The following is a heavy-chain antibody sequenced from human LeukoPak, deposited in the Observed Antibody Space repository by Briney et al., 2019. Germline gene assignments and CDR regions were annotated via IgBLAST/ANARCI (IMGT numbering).Heavy chain of an antibody. CDR1: GVSISSYY. V-gene: IGHV4-59*08. Sequence: PSETLSLTCTVSGVSISSYYWSWIRQPPGKGLEWIGYIYYSGSTNYNASLKRRVTISVDTSKNQFSLKLSYVTAEHTAVYYCARHGYDFWSGYYGGYYFDYWGQGTLVTVTS. CDR3: ARHGYDFWSGYYGGYYFDY. D-gene: IGHD3-3*01. CDR2: IYYSGST. J-gene: IGHJ4*02.